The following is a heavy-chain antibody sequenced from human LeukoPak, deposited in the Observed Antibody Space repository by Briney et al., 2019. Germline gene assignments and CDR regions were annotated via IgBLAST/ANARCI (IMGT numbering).Heavy chain of an antibody. V-gene: IGHV4-34*01. J-gene: IGHJ4*02. CDR2: INHSGST. D-gene: IGHD3-10*01. CDR1: GGSFSGYY. Sequence: SETLSLTCAVYGGSFSGYYWSWIRQPPGKGLEWIGEINHSGSTNYNPSLKSRVTISVDASKNQFSLKLSSVTAADTAVYYCARATRLRVRGVKSYFDYWGQGTLVTVSS. CDR3: ARATRLRVRGVKSYFDY.